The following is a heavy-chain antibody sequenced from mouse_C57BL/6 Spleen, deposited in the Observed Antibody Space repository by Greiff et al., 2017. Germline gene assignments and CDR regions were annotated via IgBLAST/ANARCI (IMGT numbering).Heavy chain of an antibody. D-gene: IGHD1-1*01. J-gene: IGHJ2*01. CDR2: IYPGDGDT. Sequence: QVQLQQSVAELVKPGASVKISCKASGYAFSSYWMNWVKQRPGKGLEWIGQIYPGDGDTNYNGKFKGKATLTADKSSSTAYMQLRSLTSADSEVYFSARDYGSSPLDYWGQGTTLTVSS. CDR3: ARDYGSSPLDY. V-gene: IGHV1-80*01. CDR1: GYAFSSYW.